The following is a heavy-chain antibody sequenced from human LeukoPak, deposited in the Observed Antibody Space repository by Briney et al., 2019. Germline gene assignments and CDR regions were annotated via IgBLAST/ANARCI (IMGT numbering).Heavy chain of an antibody. D-gene: IGHD3-22*01. Sequence: ASVKVSCKASGYTFTGYYMHWVRQAPGQGLEWMGIINPSGGSTSYAQKFQGRVTMTRDTSTSTVYMELSSLRSEDTAVYYCARNSYDSSGRYSYFDYWGQGTLVTVSS. J-gene: IGHJ4*02. CDR2: INPSGGST. CDR1: GYTFTGYY. CDR3: ARNSYDSSGRYSYFDY. V-gene: IGHV1-46*01.